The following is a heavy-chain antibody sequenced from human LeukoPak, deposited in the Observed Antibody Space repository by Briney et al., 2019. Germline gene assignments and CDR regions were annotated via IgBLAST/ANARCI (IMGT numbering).Heavy chain of an antibody. V-gene: IGHV3-23*01. D-gene: IGHD2-2*01. CDR2: ISGSGGRT. J-gene: IGHJ4*02. Sequence: GGSLRLSCAASGFTFSSYAMSWVRQAPGKGLEWVSAISGSGGRTYYADSVKGRFTISRDNSKNTLYLQMNSLRAEDTAVYYCAKDSGVVVVPAATRTVDYWGQGTLVTVSS. CDR1: GFTFSSYA. CDR3: AKDSGVVVVPAATRTVDY.